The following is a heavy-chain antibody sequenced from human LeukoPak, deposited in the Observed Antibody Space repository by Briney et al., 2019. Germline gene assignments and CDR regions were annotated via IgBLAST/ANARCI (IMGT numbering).Heavy chain of an antibody. CDR1: GYTFTSYG. D-gene: IGHD3-9*01. J-gene: IGHJ4*02. CDR3: ARDRTLGYYDILTGYDY. Sequence: ASVKVSCKASGYTFTSYGISWVRQAPGQGLEWMGWISAYNGNTNYAQKLQGRVTMTTDTSTSTVYMELSSLRSEDTAVYYCARDRTLGYYDILTGYDYWGQGTLVTVSS. CDR2: ISAYNGNT. V-gene: IGHV1-18*01.